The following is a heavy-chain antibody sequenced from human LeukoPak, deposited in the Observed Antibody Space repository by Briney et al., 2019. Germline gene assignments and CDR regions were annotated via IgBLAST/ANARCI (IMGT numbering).Heavy chain of an antibody. J-gene: IGHJ4*02. CDR2: ISSHVNTI. CDR3: ARAYYDSSGLDY. Sequence: PGGSLRLSCAASGFTFSDYYINWIRRAPGKGLEWVSYISSHVNTIKYADSVKGRFTISRDNAKNSLYLQMNSLRAEDTAVYYCARAYYDSSGLDYWGQGTLVTVSS. CDR1: GFTFSDYY. D-gene: IGHD3-22*01. V-gene: IGHV3-11*04.